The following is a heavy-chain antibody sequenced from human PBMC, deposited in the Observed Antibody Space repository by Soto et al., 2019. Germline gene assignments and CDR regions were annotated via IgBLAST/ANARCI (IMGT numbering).Heavy chain of an antibody. V-gene: IGHV4-61*01. J-gene: IGHJ4*02. D-gene: IGHD5-18*01. CDR2: IYYSGST. CDR1: GGSVSGASYY. Sequence: PSEPLSLTCTVSGGSVSGASYYWTWIRQSPGKGLEWIGSIYYSGSTTYNPSLKSRVTVSIETAKNQFSLILTSVTPSDTAVYFCARDIRGYSRAFDYWGQGTMVTVSS. CDR3: ARDIRGYSRAFDY.